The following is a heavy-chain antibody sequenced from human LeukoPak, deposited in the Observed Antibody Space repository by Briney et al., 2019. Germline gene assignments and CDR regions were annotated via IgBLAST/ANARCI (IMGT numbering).Heavy chain of an antibody. V-gene: IGHV4-61*08. D-gene: IGHD6-13*01. J-gene: IGHJ3*02. CDR1: DGSISSGDHY. CDR2: IYYSGST. CDR3: ARDVAAAGLGDDAFDI. Sequence: PSQTLSLTCTVSDGSISSGDHYWSWIRQPPGKGLEWIGYIYYSGSTNYNPSLKSRVTISVDTSKNQFSLKLSSVTAADTAVYYCARDVAAAGLGDDAFDIWGQGTMVTVSS.